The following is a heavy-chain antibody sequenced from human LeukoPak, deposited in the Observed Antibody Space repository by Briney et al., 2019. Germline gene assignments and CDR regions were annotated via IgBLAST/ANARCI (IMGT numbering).Heavy chain of an antibody. CDR2: THRTGSS. V-gene: IGHV4-61*08. Sequence: PSETLSLTCTVSGDPVSSGDFYWSWIRQSPGRGLQWIAYTHRTGSSNYSPSLRSRVTISMDTSKNQFSQNLNSVTAADTAVYYCARQLAQAEGRAFDIWGQGTKVTVSS. D-gene: IGHD6-19*01. CDR1: GDPVSSGDFY. CDR3: ARQLAQAEGRAFDI. J-gene: IGHJ3*02.